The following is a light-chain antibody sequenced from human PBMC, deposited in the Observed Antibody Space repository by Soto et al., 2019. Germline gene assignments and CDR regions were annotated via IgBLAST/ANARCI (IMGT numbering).Light chain of an antibody. CDR3: QQTYSTLLFT. CDR1: QSISSY. V-gene: IGKV1-39*01. J-gene: IGKJ3*01. Sequence: DIQMTQSPSSLSASVGDRVTITCRASQSISSYLNWYQQKPGKAPKLLIYAASSLQSGVPSRFSGSGSGTDFTLTISSLQPEAFSTYSYQQTYSTLLFTFGPGTKVDIK. CDR2: AAS.